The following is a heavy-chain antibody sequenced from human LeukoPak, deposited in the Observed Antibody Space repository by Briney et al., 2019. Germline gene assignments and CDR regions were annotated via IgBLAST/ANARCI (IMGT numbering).Heavy chain of an antibody. D-gene: IGHD6-19*01. CDR3: AKDHKASGWPYDYYVMDV. J-gene: IGHJ6*02. Sequence: GGSLRLSCAASGFTFSSYGMHWVRQAPGKGLEWVAVISYDGSNKYNADSVKGRFTISRDNSKNTLYLQMNSLRAEDTAVYYCAKDHKASGWPYDYYVMDVWGQGTTVTVSS. CDR2: ISYDGSNK. CDR1: GFTFSSYG. V-gene: IGHV3-30*18.